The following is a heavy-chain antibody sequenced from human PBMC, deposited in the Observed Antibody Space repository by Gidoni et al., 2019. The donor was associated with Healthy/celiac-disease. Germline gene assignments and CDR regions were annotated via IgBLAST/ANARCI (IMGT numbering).Heavy chain of an antibody. J-gene: IGHJ4*02. Sequence: QLQLQASGPGLVKPSETLSLTCTVPGGSISSSSYYWGWIRQPPGKGLDWIGSIYYSWRTYYNPSRKSRVTISVDTSKNQFSLKLSSVTAADTAVYYCARDLSATLWDWGQGTLVTVSS. CDR2: IYYSWRT. CDR3: ARDLSATLWD. D-gene: IGHD1-26*01. CDR1: GGSISSSSYY. V-gene: IGHV4-39*07.